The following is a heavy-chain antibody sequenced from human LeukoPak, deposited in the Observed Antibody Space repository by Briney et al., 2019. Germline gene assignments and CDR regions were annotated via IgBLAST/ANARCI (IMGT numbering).Heavy chain of an antibody. J-gene: IGHJ4*02. CDR2: ITGDGDTT. Sequence: GGSLRLSCAASGFTFDGYAMHWVRQPPGKGLEWVSLITGDGDTTYHADSVRGRFSISRDNSRNSLYLQMNSLRTEDTALYYCAKSRNYGSGSYVDYWGPGTLVTVSS. CDR1: GFTFDGYA. CDR3: AKSRNYGSGSYVDY. D-gene: IGHD3-10*01. V-gene: IGHV3-43*02.